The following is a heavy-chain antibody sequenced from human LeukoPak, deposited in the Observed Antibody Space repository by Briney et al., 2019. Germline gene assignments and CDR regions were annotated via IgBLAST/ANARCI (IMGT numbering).Heavy chain of an antibody. J-gene: IGHJ5*02. CDR2: INHSGST. V-gene: IGHV4-34*01. Sequence: SETLSLTCAVYGGSFSGYYWSWIRQPPGKGLEWIGEINHSGSTNYNPSLKSRVTISVDTSKNQFSLKLSSVTAADTAVYYCARGPGSFDPWGQGTLATVSS. CDR3: ARGPGSFDP. D-gene: IGHD2-15*01. CDR1: GGSFSGYY.